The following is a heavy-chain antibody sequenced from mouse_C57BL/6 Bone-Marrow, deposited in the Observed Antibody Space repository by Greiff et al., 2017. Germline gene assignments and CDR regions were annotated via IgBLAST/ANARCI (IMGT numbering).Heavy chain of an antibody. CDR1: GYTFTSYG. J-gene: IGHJ4*01. Sequence: QVQLQQSGAELARPGASVKLSCKASGYTFTSYGISWVKQRTGQGLEWIGQIYPRDGNTYYNEKFKGKATLTADKSSSTAYMELRSLTSEDSAVYYCALYGSSLDYAMDYWGQGTSVTVSS. CDR2: IYPRDGNT. D-gene: IGHD1-1*01. V-gene: IGHV1-81*01. CDR3: ALYGSSLDYAMDY.